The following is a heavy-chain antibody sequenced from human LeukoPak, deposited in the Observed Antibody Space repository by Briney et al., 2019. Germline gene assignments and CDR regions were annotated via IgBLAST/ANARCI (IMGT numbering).Heavy chain of an antibody. Sequence: PGGSLRLSCAASGFTFSSYSMNWVRQAPGKGLEWVSYISSSSSTIYYADSVKGRFTISRDNSKNTLYLQMNSLRAEDTAVYYCAKDLTMVRGVNGGDYWGQGTLVTVSS. D-gene: IGHD3-10*01. CDR2: ISSSSSTI. V-gene: IGHV3-48*01. CDR1: GFTFSSYS. CDR3: AKDLTMVRGVNGGDY. J-gene: IGHJ4*02.